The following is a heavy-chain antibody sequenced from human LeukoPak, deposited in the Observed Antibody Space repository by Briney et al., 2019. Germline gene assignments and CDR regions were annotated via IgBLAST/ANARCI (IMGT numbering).Heavy chain of an antibody. J-gene: IGHJ5*02. CDR3: ARTDYGSGSTWFDP. V-gene: IGHV3-30*02. CDR1: GFTFSSYG. CDR2: IRYDGSNK. D-gene: IGHD3-10*01. Sequence: PGGSLRLSCAASGFTFSSYGMHWVRQAPGKGLEWVAFIRYDGSNKYYADSVKGRFTISRDNAKNSLYLQMNSLRAEDTAVYYCARTDYGSGSTWFDPWGQGTLVTVSS.